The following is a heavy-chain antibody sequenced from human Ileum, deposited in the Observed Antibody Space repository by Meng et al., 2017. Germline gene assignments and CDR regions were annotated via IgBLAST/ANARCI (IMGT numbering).Heavy chain of an antibody. CDR2: IYASGST. J-gene: IGHJ4*02. D-gene: IGHD5-12*01. CDR3: ARLSGHDAY. Sequence: LRLSCTVSGGSISSGTYYWNWIRQPAGKGLEWIWRIYASGSTNYNPSLKSRVTISVDTSKNQFSLKLSSVTAADTAVYYCARLSGHDAYWGQGTLVTVSS. V-gene: IGHV4-61*02. CDR1: GGSISSGTYY.